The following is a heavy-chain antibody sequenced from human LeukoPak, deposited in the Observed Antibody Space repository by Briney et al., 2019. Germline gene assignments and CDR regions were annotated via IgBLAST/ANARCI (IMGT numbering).Heavy chain of an antibody. Sequence: GGSLRLSCVVSKFTVSTNYMSWVRQAPAKGLEWVSVISAGGTTYYADSVKGRFTISRDNSKITVYLQMNSLGAEDTAVYYCARAGAGGYFDCWGQGILVTVSS. J-gene: IGHJ4*02. CDR1: KFTVSTNY. CDR2: ISAGGTT. V-gene: IGHV3-53*01. D-gene: IGHD3-10*01. CDR3: ARAGAGGYFDC.